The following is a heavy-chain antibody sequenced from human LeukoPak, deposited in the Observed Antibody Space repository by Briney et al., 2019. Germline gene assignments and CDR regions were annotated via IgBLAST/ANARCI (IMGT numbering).Heavy chain of an antibody. CDR2: IYHSGST. J-gene: IGHJ5*02. CDR3: ARGRGLRFLEWLPHRKRASNNWFDP. CDR1: GYSISSGYY. Sequence: SETLSLTCTVSGYSISSGYYWGWIRQPPGKGLEWIGSIYHSGSTYYNPSLKSRVTISVDTSKNQFSLKLSSVTAADTAVYYCARGRGLRFLEWLPHRKRASNNWFDPWGQGTLVTVSS. D-gene: IGHD3-3*01. V-gene: IGHV4-38-2*02.